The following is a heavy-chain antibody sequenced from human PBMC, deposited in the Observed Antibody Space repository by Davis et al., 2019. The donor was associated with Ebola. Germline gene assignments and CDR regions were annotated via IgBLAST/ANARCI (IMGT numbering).Heavy chain of an antibody. CDR3: ATVAATEVYYYGMDV. D-gene: IGHD2-15*01. V-gene: IGHV3-30*03. J-gene: IGHJ6*02. CDR1: GFTFSSYG. Sequence: GESLKISCAASGFTFSSYGMHWVRQAPGKGLEWVAVISYDGSNKYYADSVKGRFTISRDNSKNTLYLQMNSLRAEDTAVYYCATVAATEVYYYGMDVWGQGTTVTVSS. CDR2: ISYDGSNK.